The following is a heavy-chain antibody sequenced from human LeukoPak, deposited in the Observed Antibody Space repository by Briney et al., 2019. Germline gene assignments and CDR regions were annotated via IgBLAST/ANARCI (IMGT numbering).Heavy chain of an antibody. D-gene: IGHD3-22*01. CDR3: ASQNYYDSSGYYTY. Sequence: ASVKVSCKASGYTFTSYGISWVRQAPGQGLEWMGWISAYNGNTNYAQKLQGRVTMTTDTSTSTAYMELRSLRSDDTAVYYCASQNYYDSSGYYTYWGQGTLVTVSS. J-gene: IGHJ4*02. CDR2: ISAYNGNT. CDR1: GYTFTSYG. V-gene: IGHV1-18*01.